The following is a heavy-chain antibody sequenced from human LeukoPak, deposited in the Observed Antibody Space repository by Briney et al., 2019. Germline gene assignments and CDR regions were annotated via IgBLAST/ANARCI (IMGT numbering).Heavy chain of an antibody. CDR1: GFTFSSYA. CDR3: ATTPFPTHYFDY. V-gene: IGHV3-23*01. Sequence: GGSLRLSCAASGFTFSSYAMSWVRQAPGKGLEWVSAISGSGGSTYYADSVKGRFTISRDNSKNTLYLQMNSLRAEDTAVYYRATTPFPTHYFDYWGQGTLVTVSS. CDR2: ISGSGGST. J-gene: IGHJ4*02. D-gene: IGHD4-23*01.